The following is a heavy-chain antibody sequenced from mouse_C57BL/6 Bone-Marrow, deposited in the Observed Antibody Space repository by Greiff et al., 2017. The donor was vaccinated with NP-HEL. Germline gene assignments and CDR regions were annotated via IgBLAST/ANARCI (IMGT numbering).Heavy chain of an antibody. CDR3: ARDTRLRGFAY. J-gene: IGHJ3*01. V-gene: IGHV5-4*01. CDR1: GFTFSSYA. Sequence: EVQLVESGGGLVKPGGSLKLSCAASGFTFSSYAMSWVRQTPEKRLEWVATISDGGSYTYYPDNVKGRFTISRDNAKNNLYLQMSHLKSEDTAMYYCARDTRLRGFAYWGKGTLVTVSA. D-gene: IGHD2-4*01. CDR2: ISDGGSYT.